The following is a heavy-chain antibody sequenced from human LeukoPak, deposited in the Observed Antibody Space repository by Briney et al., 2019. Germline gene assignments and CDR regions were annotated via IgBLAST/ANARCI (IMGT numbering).Heavy chain of an antibody. J-gene: IGHJ4*02. V-gene: IGHV3-7*01. CDR2: INQDGSEK. CDR1: GFHFSTYW. Sequence: PGGSLRISCAASGFHFSTYWMTWVRQAPGKGLEWVANINQDGSEKHYVDSVKGRFTISRDNAKNSMYLQMNSLRAEDTAVYYCVGAAAGIRSPFDYWGQGTLVTVSS. D-gene: IGHD6-13*01. CDR3: VGAAAGIRSPFDY.